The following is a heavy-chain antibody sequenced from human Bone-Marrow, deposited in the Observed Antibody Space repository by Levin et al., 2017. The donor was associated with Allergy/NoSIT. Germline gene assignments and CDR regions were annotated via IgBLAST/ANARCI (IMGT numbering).Heavy chain of an antibody. CDR3: ASSSNSSGSYYFDY. CDR1: GYTFTSYG. V-gene: IGHV1-18*01. CDR2: ISAYNGNT. D-gene: IGHD6-19*01. Sequence: GESLKISCKASGYTFTSYGISWVRQAPGQGLEWMGWISAYNGNTNYAQKLQGRVTMTTDTSTSTAYMELRSLRSDDTAVYYCASSSNSSGSYYFDYWGQGTLVTVSS. J-gene: IGHJ4*02.